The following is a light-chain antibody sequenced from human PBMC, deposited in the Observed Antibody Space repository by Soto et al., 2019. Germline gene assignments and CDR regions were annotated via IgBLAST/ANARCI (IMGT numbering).Light chain of an antibody. Sequence: SALTQPASVSGSPGQSITISCTGTSSDVGSYNYVSWYQQNPGKAPKLIIHDVSNRPSGVSNRFSGSKSGNTASLTISGLQAEDEANYYCSSYTSTNTLIFGGGTKVTVL. V-gene: IGLV2-14*01. CDR2: DVS. J-gene: IGLJ2*01. CDR3: SSYTSTNTLI. CDR1: SSDVGSYNY.